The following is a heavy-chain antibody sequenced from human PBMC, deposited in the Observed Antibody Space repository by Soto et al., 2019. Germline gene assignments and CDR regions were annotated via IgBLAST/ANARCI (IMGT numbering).Heavy chain of an antibody. CDR2: IDAAGNT. V-gene: IGHV3-23*01. D-gene: IGHD6-19*01. Sequence: GGSLRLSCTASGFNFNYYAMSWVRQAPGKGLGWVSSIDAAGNTYHADSVKGRFTISSDRSKNTLYLQMNSLRADDTATYYCAKDHPSNGWPAFDHWGQGTLVTVSS. CDR1: GFNFNYYA. CDR3: AKDHPSNGWPAFDH. J-gene: IGHJ4*02.